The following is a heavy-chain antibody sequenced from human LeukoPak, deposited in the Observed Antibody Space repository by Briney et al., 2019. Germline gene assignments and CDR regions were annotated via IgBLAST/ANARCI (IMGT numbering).Heavy chain of an antibody. CDR2: ISSSSNTI. V-gene: IGHV3-48*04. CDR3: ARSLCNDPGCSLDP. J-gene: IGHJ5*02. D-gene: IGHD3-10*02. CDR1: GFIFREFG. Sequence: PGGSLRLSCATSGFIFREFGMHWVRQAPGKGLEWIAYISSSSNTIYYADSVKGRFAVSRDNAKSSLYLQMTGLRVAGTAFHYCARSLCNDPGCSLDPWGQGTLVSVSS.